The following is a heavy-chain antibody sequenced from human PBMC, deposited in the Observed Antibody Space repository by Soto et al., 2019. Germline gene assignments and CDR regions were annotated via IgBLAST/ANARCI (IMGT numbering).Heavy chain of an antibody. Sequence: ASVKVSCKASGYTFTSYYMHWVRQAPGQGLEWMGIINPSGGSTSYAQKFQGRVTMTRDTSTSTVYMELSSLRSEDTAVYYCARDSYCSGGSCYSSWYYYYGMDVWGQGTTVTVSS. CDR1: GYTFTSYY. D-gene: IGHD2-15*01. CDR2: INPSGGST. V-gene: IGHV1-46*01. CDR3: ARDSYCSGGSCYSSWYYYYGMDV. J-gene: IGHJ6*02.